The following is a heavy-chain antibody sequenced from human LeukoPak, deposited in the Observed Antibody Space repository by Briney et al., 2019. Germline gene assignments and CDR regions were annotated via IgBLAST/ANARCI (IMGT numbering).Heavy chain of an antibody. J-gene: IGHJ4*02. D-gene: IGHD3-9*01. CDR2: IKSKTDGGTT. CDR3: TTDRDEYYDILTGYYQVFDY. V-gene: IGHV3-15*01. Sequence: SGGSLRLSCAASGFTFSNAWMSWVRQAPGKGLEWVGRIKSKTDGGTTDYAAPVKGRFTISRDDSKNTLYLQMNSLKTEDTAVYYCTTDRDEYYDILTGYYQVFDYWGQGTLVTVSS. CDR1: GFTFSNAW.